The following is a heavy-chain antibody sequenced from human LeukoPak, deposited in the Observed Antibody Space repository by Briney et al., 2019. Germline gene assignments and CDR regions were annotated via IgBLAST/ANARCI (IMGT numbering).Heavy chain of an antibody. CDR2: IYYSGST. J-gene: IGHJ5*02. Sequence: SETLSLTCTVSGGSISSYYWSWIRQPPGKGLEWIGYIYYSGSTNYNPSLRSRVTISVDTSKNQFSLKLSSVTAADTAVYCCARDDSSGWFDPWGQGTLVAVSS. CDR3: ARDDSSGWFDP. D-gene: IGHD6-19*01. CDR1: GGSISSYY. V-gene: IGHV4-59*01.